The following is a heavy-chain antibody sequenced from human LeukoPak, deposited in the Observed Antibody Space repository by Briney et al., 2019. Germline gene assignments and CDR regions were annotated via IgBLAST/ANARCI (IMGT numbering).Heavy chain of an antibody. Sequence: SETLSLTCTVSGGSINNYYWSWIRQPAGKGLEWIGRIYSSGTITYNPSLKSRVTMSVDTSKNQFSLRLSSVTAADTAVYYCARPRTRYYYGSGSFQNHDAFDIWGQGTMVTVSS. CDR1: GGSINNYY. CDR3: ARPRTRYYYGSGSFQNHDAFDI. CDR2: IYSSGTI. J-gene: IGHJ3*02. V-gene: IGHV4-4*07. D-gene: IGHD3-10*01.